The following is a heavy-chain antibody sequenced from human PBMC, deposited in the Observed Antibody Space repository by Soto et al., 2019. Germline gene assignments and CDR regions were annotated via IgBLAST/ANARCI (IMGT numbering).Heavy chain of an antibody. CDR3: SSGLDY. Sequence: QVQLVESGGGVVQPGRSLRLSCAASGFTFSSYGMHWVRQAPGKGLEWVAVISYDGSNKYYADSVKGRFTISRDNSKNTLYLQMNSLRAEDTDVYYASSGLDYWGQGTLVTVSS. J-gene: IGHJ4*02. CDR1: GFTFSSYG. CDR2: ISYDGSNK. V-gene: IGHV3-30*03.